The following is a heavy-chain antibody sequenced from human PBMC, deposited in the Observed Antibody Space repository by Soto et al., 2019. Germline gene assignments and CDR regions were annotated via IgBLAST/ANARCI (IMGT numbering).Heavy chain of an antibody. CDR3: ARGRYGCYFDY. CDR2: INHSGST. J-gene: IGHJ4*02. V-gene: IGHV4-34*01. Sequence: PSETLSLTCAVYGGSFSGYYWSWIRQPPGKGLEWIGEINHSGSTNYNPSLKSRVTISVDTSKNQFSLKLSSVTAADTAVYYCARGRYGCYFDYWGQGTLVTVSS. CDR1: GGSFSGYY. D-gene: IGHD4-17*01.